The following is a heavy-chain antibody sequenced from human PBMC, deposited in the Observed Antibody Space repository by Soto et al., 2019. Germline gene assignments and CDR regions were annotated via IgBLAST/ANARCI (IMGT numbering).Heavy chain of an antibody. D-gene: IGHD6-13*01. V-gene: IGHV4-34*01. CDR3: ASRPPAGSRAAGTPVLRDY. Sequence: ASVTMSVTWGVEGGSISGFCWSWISKNTGKGLEWIGEINHSGSTNYNPSLKSRVTISVDTSKNQFSLKLSSVTAADTAVYYCASRPPAGSRAAGTPVLRDYWGQGTLVTVSS. J-gene: IGHJ4*02. CDR1: GGSISGFC. CDR2: INHSGST.